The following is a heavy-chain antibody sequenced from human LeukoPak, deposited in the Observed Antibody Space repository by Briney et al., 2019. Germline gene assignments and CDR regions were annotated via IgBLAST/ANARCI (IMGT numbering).Heavy chain of an antibody. J-gene: IGHJ4*02. CDR3: ARGKLELTILDY. CDR2: IDISGST. D-gene: IGHD1-7*01. Sequence: SETLSLTCTVSSGSISSGRYYWSWIRQPAGKGLEWIGRIDISGSTYYNPSLKSRVTISVDTSKNQFSLKLNSVTAADTAVYYCARGKLELTILDYWGQGALVTVSS. V-gene: IGHV4-61*02. CDR1: SGSISSGRYY.